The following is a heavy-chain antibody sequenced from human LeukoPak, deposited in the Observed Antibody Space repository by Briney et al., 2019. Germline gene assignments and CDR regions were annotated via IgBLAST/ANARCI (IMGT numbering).Heavy chain of an antibody. CDR3: SRLGGGTLND. V-gene: IGHV3-73*01. J-gene: IGHJ4*02. CDR2: IRSKANSYAT. CDR1: GFTFSDSA. D-gene: IGHD3-10*01. Sequence: GGSLRLSCAASGFTFSDSAMFWVRQTSGKGLEWVGRIRSKANSYATAFAASVKGRFTISRDDSKNTAYLQMNSLKTEDTAVYYCSRLGGGTLNDWGQGTLVSVSP.